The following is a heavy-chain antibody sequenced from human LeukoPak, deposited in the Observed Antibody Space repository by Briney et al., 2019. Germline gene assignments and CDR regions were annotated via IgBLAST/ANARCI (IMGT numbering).Heavy chain of an antibody. CDR1: GGSISRYY. D-gene: IGHD1-26*01. CDR3: ARGKSRGSHIDY. Sequence: SETLSLTCTVSGGSISRYYWSWIRQPPGKGLEWIGYKDYSGSTNYNRSLKSRVTISVDTSKNQFSLRLRSVTAADTAVYYCARGKSRGSHIDYWGQGALVTVSS. CDR2: KDYSGST. J-gene: IGHJ4*02. V-gene: IGHV4-59*08.